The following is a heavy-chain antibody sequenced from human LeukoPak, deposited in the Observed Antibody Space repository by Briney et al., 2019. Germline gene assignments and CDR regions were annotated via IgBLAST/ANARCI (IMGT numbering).Heavy chain of an antibody. CDR2: IWSAENNK. V-gene: IGHV3-33*06. D-gene: IGHD3-22*01. J-gene: IGHJ4*02. Sequence: GESLRLSCAASVYTFRNYCMHWVREAPCKGREWVAVIWSAENNKYYADSVQGRFTISRDNSKNTVFLQMNSLRAEDTAVYYCAKDDDVSSRYSRFENWGQGTLVTVSS. CDR3: AKDDDVSSRYSRFEN. CDR1: VYTFRNYC.